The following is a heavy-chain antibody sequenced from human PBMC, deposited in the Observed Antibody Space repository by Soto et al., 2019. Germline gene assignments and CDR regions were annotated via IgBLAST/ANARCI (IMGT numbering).Heavy chain of an antibody. D-gene: IGHD3-10*01. CDR2: IWNDGSNK. V-gene: IGHV3-33*01. J-gene: IGHJ2*01. Sequence: QVQLVESGGGVVQPGRSLRLSCAASGFTFSSHGIHWVRQPPGKGLEWVAVIWNDGSNKYYVDSVKGRFTISRDNSKNTLYLQMNCLRVEDTAVYYCARDAGSGIGYFDLWCRGTLVTVSS. CDR1: GFTFSSHG. CDR3: ARDAGSGIGYFDL.